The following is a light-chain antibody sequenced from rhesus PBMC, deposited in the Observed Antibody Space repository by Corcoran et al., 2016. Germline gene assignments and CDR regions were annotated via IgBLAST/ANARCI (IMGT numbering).Light chain of an antibody. CDR2: SAS. V-gene: IGKV1-69*01. J-gene: IGKJ2*01. CDR3: QHHDNSPPS. CDR1: QGISNW. Sequence: DIQMTQSPSSLSASVGDRVTITCRASQGISNWLAWYQHKPGRAPNLLIYSASNWQTGVPSRFSGSGSGTDFTLTISSLQPEDIATYYCQHHDNSPPSFGQGTKVEIK.